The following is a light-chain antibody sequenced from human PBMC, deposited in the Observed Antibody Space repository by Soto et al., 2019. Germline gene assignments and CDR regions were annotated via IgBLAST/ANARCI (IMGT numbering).Light chain of an antibody. CDR3: SSYTSTSTFV. CDR2: EVT. V-gene: IGLV2-14*01. Sequence: QSALTQPASVSGSPGQSITISCTGTSSDVGGFNYVSWYQQHPGKAPKLMIFEVTNRPSGVSNRFSGSKSGNTASLIISGLQAEDEAEYYCSSYTSTSTFVFGTGTKVTVL. J-gene: IGLJ1*01. CDR1: SSDVGGFNY.